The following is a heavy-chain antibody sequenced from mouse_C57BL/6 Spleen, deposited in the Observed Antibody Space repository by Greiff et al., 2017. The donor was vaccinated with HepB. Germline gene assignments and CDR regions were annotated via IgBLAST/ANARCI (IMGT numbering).Heavy chain of an antibody. CDR1: GFTFSDYY. Sequence: DVKLVESGGGLVQPGGSLKLSCAASGFTFSDYYMYWVRQTPEKRLEWVAYISNGGGSTYYPDTVKGRFTISRDNAKNTLYLQMSRLKSEDTAMYYCARRGNPYAMDYWGQGTSVTVSS. CDR3: ARRGNPYAMDY. V-gene: IGHV5-12*01. CDR2: ISNGGGST. D-gene: IGHD2-1*01. J-gene: IGHJ4*01.